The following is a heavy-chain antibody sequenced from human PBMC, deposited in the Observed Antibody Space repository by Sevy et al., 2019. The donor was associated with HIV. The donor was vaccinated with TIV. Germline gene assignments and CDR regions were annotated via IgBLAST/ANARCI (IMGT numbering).Heavy chain of an antibody. J-gene: IGHJ6*02. CDR1: GFTVSSNY. Sequence: GGSLRLSCAASGFTVSSNYMSWVRQAPGKGLEWVSVIYSGGSTYYANSVKGRFTISRDNSKNTQYLQMNSLGAEDTAVYYCARVPSGWNEIYGMDVWGQGTTVTVSS. CDR3: ARVPSGWNEIYGMDV. CDR2: IYSGGST. V-gene: IGHV3-53*01. D-gene: IGHD6-19*01.